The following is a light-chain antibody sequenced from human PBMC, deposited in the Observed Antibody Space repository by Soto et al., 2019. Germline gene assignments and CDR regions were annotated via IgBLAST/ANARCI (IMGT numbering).Light chain of an antibody. CDR1: QSVSSSY. CDR3: QQDGSSPRT. J-gene: IGKJ1*01. CDR2: AAS. V-gene: IGKV3-20*01. Sequence: EIVLTQSPGTLSLSAGERATLSCRATQSVSSSYLACYQQKPGQAPRLLIFAASSRATGIPDRFSGSGSGTDFTLTISRLQPEDLAVYYCQQDGSSPRTFGQGTKVDIK.